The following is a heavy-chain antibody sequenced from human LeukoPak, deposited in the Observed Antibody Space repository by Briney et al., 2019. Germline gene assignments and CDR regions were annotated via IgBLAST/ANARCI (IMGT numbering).Heavy chain of an antibody. CDR3: ARASLYSGSQNFDY. J-gene: IGHJ4*02. CDR1: GFTFSSYR. Sequence: PGGSLRLSRAASGFTFSSYRMNWVRQAPGKGLEWVSYISSSSSTIYYADSVKGRFTISRDNAKNSLYLQMNSLRAEGTAVYYCARASLYSGSQNFDYWGQGTLVTVSS. V-gene: IGHV3-48*01. CDR2: ISSSSSTI. D-gene: IGHD1-26*01.